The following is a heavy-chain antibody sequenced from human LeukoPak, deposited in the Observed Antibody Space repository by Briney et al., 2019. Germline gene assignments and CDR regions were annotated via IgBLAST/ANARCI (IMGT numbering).Heavy chain of an antibody. CDR1: GGSIRSTTYY. Sequence: NPSETLSLTCSVSGGSIRSTTYYWGWIRQPPGKRLEWIASIYYSGNTYYSPSLMSRVTISVDTSKNQFSLNLRSVTAADTAVYYCRVDTPFFDYWGQGTLVTVSS. J-gene: IGHJ4*02. D-gene: IGHD5-18*01. V-gene: IGHV4-39*07. CDR2: IYYSGNT. CDR3: RVDTPFFDY.